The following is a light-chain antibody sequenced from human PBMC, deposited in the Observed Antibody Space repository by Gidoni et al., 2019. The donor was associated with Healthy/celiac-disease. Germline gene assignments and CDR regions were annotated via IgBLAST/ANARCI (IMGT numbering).Light chain of an antibody. V-gene: IGLV1-47*01. Sequence: QSVQTPPPAASGTTGQRVTISCSGSSSNIGSNYVYWYPQLPGTPPKLHLSRTNPRPSGVPDRFSGSKSGTSASLAISGPRSEEEAEYYCAACDCSLGGLVVFGGGTKLTVL. CDR1: SSNIGSNY. J-gene: IGLJ2*01. CDR3: AACDCSLGGLVV. CDR2: RTN.